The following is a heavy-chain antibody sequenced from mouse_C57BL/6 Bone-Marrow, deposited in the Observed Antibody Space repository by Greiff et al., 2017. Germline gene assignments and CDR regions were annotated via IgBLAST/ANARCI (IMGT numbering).Heavy chain of an antibody. Sequence: QVQLQQPGAELVKPGASVKLSCKASGYTFTSYWMKWVKQRPGQGLEWIGEIDPYDSYTNYNQKFKGKATLTVDTSSSTAYMQLSSLTSEDSAVXYCAREYYMDYWGQGTSLTVSS. V-gene: IGHV1-50*01. CDR3: AREYYMDY. J-gene: IGHJ4*01. CDR2: IDPYDSYT. CDR1: GYTFTSYW. D-gene: IGHD1-1*01.